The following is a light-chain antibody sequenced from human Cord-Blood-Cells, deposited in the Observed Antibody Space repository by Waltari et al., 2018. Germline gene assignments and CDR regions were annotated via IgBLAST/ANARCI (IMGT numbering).Light chain of an antibody. CDR2: EGS. V-gene: IGLV2-23*03. Sequence: QSALTQTASVSGSPGQSITIPCPGTSSDVGSYNLFSWYQQHPGKAPKHMIYEGSKRPSGVSKRFSGSKSGNTASLTISGLQAEDEADYYCCSYAGSSTFVVFGGGTKLTVL. CDR3: CSYAGSSTFVV. J-gene: IGLJ2*01. CDR1: SSDVGSYNL.